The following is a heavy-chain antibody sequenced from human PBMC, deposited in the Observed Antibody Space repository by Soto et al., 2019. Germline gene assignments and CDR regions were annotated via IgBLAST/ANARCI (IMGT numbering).Heavy chain of an antibody. CDR2: IIPIFGTA. CDR1: GGTFSSYA. D-gene: IGHD6-19*01. Sequence: GASVKVSCKASGGTFSSYAISWVRQAPGQGLEWMGGIIPIFGTANYAQKFQVRVTITADESTSTAYLELSSLRSEDTAVYYCARLGESSGPIYYYYGMDVCGQGTTVIVSS. J-gene: IGHJ6*02. V-gene: IGHV1-69*13. CDR3: ARLGESSGPIYYYYGMDV.